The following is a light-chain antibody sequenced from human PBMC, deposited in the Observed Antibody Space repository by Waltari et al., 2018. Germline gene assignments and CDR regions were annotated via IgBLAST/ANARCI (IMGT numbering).Light chain of an antibody. CDR3: QVWDSSTGV. CDR1: NIGSKN. V-gene: IGLV3-9*01. Sequence: SYELTQPLSVSVALGQTARITCGGNNIGSKNVTWYQQTPGQAPVLVIYRDSNRPSGIPERFSGSNSGNTATLTISRAQAGDEADYYCQVWDSSTGVFGTGTKVTVL. J-gene: IGLJ1*01. CDR2: RDS.